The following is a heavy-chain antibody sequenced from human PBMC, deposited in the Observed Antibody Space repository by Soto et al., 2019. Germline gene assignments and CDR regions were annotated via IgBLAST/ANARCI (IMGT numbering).Heavy chain of an antibody. CDR3: ARHAIVGATMNFDY. CDR2: IIPIFGTA. D-gene: IGHD1-26*01. Sequence: SVKVSCKASGGTFSRYAISWVRQAPGQGLEWMGGIIPIFGTANYAQKFQGRVTITADESTSTAYMELSSLRSEDTAVYYCARHAIVGATMNFDYWGQGTLVTVSS. J-gene: IGHJ4*02. V-gene: IGHV1-69*13. CDR1: GGTFSRYA.